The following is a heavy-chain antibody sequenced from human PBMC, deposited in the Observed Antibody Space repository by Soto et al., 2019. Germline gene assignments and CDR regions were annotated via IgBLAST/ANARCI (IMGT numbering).Heavy chain of an antibody. CDR2: IKSKTDGGTT. Sequence: NPGGSLRLSCAASGFTFSNAWMNWVRQAPGKGLEWVGRIKSKTDGGTTDYAAPVKGRFTISRDDSKSTLYLQMNSLKTEDTAVYYCTTDLQQLVLDEGVDYWGQGTLVTVSS. CDR1: GFTFSNAW. J-gene: IGHJ4*02. CDR3: TTDLQQLVLDEGVDY. D-gene: IGHD6-13*01. V-gene: IGHV3-15*07.